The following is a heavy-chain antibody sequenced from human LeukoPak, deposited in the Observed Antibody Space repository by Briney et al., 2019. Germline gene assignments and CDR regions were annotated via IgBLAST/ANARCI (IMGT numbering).Heavy chain of an antibody. CDR3: ASSSWAAIGY. CDR2: IYHSGST. J-gene: IGHJ4*02. D-gene: IGHD2-2*01. Sequence: SETLSLTCAVAGYSISSGYYWGWVRQPPGKGLEWIGSIYHSGSTYYNPSLKRRVTISVDTSKHQFSLKLSSVTAADTAVYYCASSSWAAIGYWGQGTLVTVSS. CDR1: GYSISSGYY. V-gene: IGHV4-38-2*01.